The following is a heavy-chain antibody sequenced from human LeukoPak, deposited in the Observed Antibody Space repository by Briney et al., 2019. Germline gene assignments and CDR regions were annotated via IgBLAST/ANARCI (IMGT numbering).Heavy chain of an antibody. Sequence: SETLSLTCTVSGGSISSSSYYWSWIRQPPGKGLEWIGYIYYSGSTNYNPSLKSRVTISVDTSKNQFSLKLSSVTAADTAVYYCARGGPGEQTSFDIWGQGTMVTVSS. CDR3: ARGGPGEQTSFDI. CDR1: GGSISSSSYY. CDR2: IYYSGST. J-gene: IGHJ3*02. V-gene: IGHV4-61*05. D-gene: IGHD3-10*01.